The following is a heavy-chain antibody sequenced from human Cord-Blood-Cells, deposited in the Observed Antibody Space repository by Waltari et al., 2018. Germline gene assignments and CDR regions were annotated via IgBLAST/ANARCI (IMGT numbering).Heavy chain of an antibody. CDR3: ATTLLRQEGYPLDY. J-gene: IGHJ4*02. V-gene: IGHV5-51*01. Sequence: EVQLVQSGAEVKKPGESLKISCKGSGYSFTSYWIGWVRQMPGKGLEWMGSIDPGDSGTRYSPSFQGQVTIAADKSSSTAYLQWSSLKASDTAMYYCATTLLRQEGYPLDYWGQGTLVTVSS. D-gene: IGHD5-12*01. CDR2: IDPGDSGT. CDR1: GYSFTSYW.